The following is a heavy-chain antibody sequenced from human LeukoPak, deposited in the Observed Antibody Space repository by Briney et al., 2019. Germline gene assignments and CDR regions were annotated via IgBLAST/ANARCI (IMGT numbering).Heavy chain of an antibody. D-gene: IGHD4-17*01. Sequence: QTGGSLRLSCAASGFTFSSYWMHWVRQAPGKGLVWVSRINSDGSSTSYADSVKGRFTISRDNAKNTLYLQMNSLRAEDTAVYYRARGWYGEGFDYWGQGTLVTVSS. J-gene: IGHJ4*02. CDR1: GFTFSSYW. CDR3: ARGWYGEGFDY. CDR2: INSDGSST. V-gene: IGHV3-74*01.